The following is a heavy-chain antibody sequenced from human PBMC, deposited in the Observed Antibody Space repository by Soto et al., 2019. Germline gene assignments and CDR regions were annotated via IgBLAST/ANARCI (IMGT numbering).Heavy chain of an antibody. J-gene: IGHJ6*02. V-gene: IGHV3-23*01. D-gene: IGHD2-8*01. Sequence: GGSLRLSCAASGFTFSSYAMSWVRQAPGKGLEWVSAISGSGGSTYYADSVKGRFTISRDNSKNTLYLQMNSLRAEDTAVYYCAKDRGWDNGVYRYYYYGMDVWGQGTTVTVSS. CDR3: AKDRGWDNGVYRYYYYGMDV. CDR1: GFTFSSYA. CDR2: ISGSGGST.